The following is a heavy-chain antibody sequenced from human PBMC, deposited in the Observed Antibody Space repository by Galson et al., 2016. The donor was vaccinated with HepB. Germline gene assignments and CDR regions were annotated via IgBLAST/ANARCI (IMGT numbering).Heavy chain of an antibody. Sequence: SVKVSCKASGDILRDYAVDWVRQAPGQGLQWVGGIIPLFNSTHSAQIFRTRVTFSADFSTSTVFMKLTALQSEDAGIYYCARRCLSYECQTHSALDVWGQGT. D-gene: IGHD3-10*01. CDR2: IIPLFNST. CDR3: ARRCLSYECQTHSALDV. V-gene: IGHV1-69*13. CDR1: GDILRDYA. J-gene: IGHJ3*01.